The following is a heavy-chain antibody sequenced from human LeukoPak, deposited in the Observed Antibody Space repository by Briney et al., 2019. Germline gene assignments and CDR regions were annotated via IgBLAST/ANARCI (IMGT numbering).Heavy chain of an antibody. CDR3: ARGLFYYGSGSYPS. CDR2: IYYTGST. CDR1: GGSITSGGFC. J-gene: IGHJ4*02. V-gene: IGHV4-31*03. D-gene: IGHD3-10*01. Sequence: SQTLSLTCTVSGGSITSGGFCWSWVRQHPGKGLEWMGHIYYTGSTYYNPSLKSRVIMSVDTSKNQFSLKLSSVTAADTAVYYCARGLFYYGSGSYPSWGQGTLVTVSS.